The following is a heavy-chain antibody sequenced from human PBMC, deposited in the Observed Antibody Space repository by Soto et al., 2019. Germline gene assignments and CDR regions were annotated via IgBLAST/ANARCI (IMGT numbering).Heavy chain of an antibody. CDR2: TRNKVNSYTT. CDR1: GFTFSDHF. CDR3: ARDRSPDGAFDI. Sequence: EVQLVESGGGLVLPGGSLRLSCAASGFTFSDHFMDWVRLAPGKGLEWVGRTRNKVNSYTTEYAASVKGRFTVSRDDSKNSLYLQMNSLKTEDTAVYYCARDRSPDGAFDIWGQGTMVTVSS. J-gene: IGHJ3*02. V-gene: IGHV3-72*01.